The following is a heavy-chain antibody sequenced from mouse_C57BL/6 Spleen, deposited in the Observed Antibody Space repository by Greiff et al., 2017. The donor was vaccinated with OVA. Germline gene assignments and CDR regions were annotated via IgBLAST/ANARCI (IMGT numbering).Heavy chain of an antibody. D-gene: IGHD3-2*02. Sequence: VMLVESGAELARPGASVKLSCKASGYTFTSYGISWVKQRTGQGLEWIGEIYPRSGNTYYNEKFKGKATLTADKSSSTAYMELRSLTSEDSAVYFCARMADSSGPFDYWGQGTTLTVSS. V-gene: IGHV1-81*01. CDR3: ARMADSSGPFDY. J-gene: IGHJ2*01. CDR1: GYTFTSYG. CDR2: IYPRSGNT.